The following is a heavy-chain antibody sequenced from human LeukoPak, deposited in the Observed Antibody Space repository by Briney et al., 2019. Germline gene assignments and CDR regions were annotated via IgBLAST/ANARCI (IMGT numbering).Heavy chain of an antibody. CDR3: ARDSGRAAFDI. D-gene: IGHD1-26*01. Sequence: PGGSLRLSCAASGFTFSSYWMSWVRQAPGKGLEWVSYISSSGSTIYYADSVKGRFTISRDNAKNSLYLQMNSLRAEDTAVYYCARDSGRAAFDIWGQGTMVTVSS. J-gene: IGHJ3*02. V-gene: IGHV3-48*04. CDR1: GFTFSSYW. CDR2: ISSSGSTI.